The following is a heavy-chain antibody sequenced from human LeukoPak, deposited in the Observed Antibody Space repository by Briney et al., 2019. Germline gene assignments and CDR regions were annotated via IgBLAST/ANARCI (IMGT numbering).Heavy chain of an antibody. D-gene: IGHD6-13*01. V-gene: IGHV3-23*01. Sequence: PGGSLRLSCAASGFTFSSYAMSWVRQAPGKGLEWVSAISGSGGSTYYADSVKGRFTISRDNSKNTLYLQMNSLRAEDTAVYYCAKGPARSSSWNYFDYWGQGTLVTVSS. J-gene: IGHJ4*02. CDR2: ISGSGGST. CDR1: GFTFSSYA. CDR3: AKGPARSSSWNYFDY.